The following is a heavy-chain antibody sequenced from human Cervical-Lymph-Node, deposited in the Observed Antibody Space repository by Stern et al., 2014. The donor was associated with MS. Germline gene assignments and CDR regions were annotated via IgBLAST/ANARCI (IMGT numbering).Heavy chain of an antibody. CDR2: LDWDDEK. CDR3: AHGSTSCYWADS. Sequence: QITLKESGPALVKPTQTLTLTCTFSGFSLSSHGMCVSWIRQSPGKALEWLARLDWDDEKYYSTSLKTRLTISKDTSRNHVVLTVGNMDPVDSATYYCAHGSTSCYWADSWGQGTLVTVSS. CDR1: GFSLSSHGMC. J-gene: IGHJ4*02. D-gene: IGHD2-2*01. V-gene: IGHV2-70*12.